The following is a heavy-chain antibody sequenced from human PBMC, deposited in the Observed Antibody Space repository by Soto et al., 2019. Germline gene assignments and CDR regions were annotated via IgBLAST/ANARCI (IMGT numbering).Heavy chain of an antibody. D-gene: IGHD2-15*01. V-gene: IGHV4-59*01. CDR1: GGSISSYY. CDR3: ARGPPAFYCSGGSCYSDHRFDP. CDR2: IYDSGST. J-gene: IGHJ5*02. Sequence: SETLSLTCTVPGGSISSYYWSWIRQPPGKGLEWIGYIYDSGSTNYNSSLKSRVTISVDTSKNQFSLKLSSVTAADTAVYYCARGPPAFYCSGGSCYSDHRFDPWGQGTLVTVSS.